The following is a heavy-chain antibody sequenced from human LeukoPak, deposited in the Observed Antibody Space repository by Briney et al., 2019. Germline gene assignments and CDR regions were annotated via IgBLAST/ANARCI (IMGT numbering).Heavy chain of an antibody. V-gene: IGHV3-7*01. D-gene: IGHD1-26*01. CDR1: EFTFSKYR. Sequence: GGSLRLSCAASEFTFSKYRMSWVRQAPGKGLEGVANIEQDGSEKYYVDSVTGRFTISRDNAKNSLYLQMNSLRAEDTAVYYCARDRALAGRAFDIWGQGTMVTVSS. CDR2: IEQDGSEK. CDR3: ARDRALAGRAFDI. J-gene: IGHJ3*02.